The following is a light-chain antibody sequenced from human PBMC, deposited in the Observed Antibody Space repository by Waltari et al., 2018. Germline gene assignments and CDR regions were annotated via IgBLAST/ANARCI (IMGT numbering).Light chain of an antibody. J-gene: IGKJ4*01. CDR2: LGS. Sequence: DIVMTQSPLSLPVAPGEAASISCRSSQSLLYSGYNELEGYVQKPGQSPHLLIYLGSIRASGVPDRFSGGGSGSYFTLKISRVEAEDVGVYYCMQSLQSRTFGGGTRVEI. V-gene: IGKV2-28*01. CDR1: QSLLYSGYNE. CDR3: MQSLQSRT.